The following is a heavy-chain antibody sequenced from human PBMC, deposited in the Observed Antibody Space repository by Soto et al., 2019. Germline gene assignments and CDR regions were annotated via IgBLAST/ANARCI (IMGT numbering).Heavy chain of an antibody. CDR2: IIPIFGTA. Sequence: GASVKVSCKASGGTFSSYAISWVRQAPGQGLEWMGGIIPIFGTANYAQKFQGRVTITADESTSTAYMELSSLRSEDTAVYYCAASSLGYCSGGSCSHFDYWGQGTLVTVSS. V-gene: IGHV1-69*13. CDR1: GGTFSSYA. CDR3: AASSLGYCSGGSCSHFDY. D-gene: IGHD2-15*01. J-gene: IGHJ4*02.